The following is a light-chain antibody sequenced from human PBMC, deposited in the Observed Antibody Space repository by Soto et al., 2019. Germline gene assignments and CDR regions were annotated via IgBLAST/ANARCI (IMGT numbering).Light chain of an antibody. Sequence: EIVLTQSPGILSLSPGERATLSCRASQSVGTSLVWYQQKPGQAPRLLVYGGTNRATDIPDRFRGSGSGTDFTLTISRLEPEDFAVYSCQQYGSSPLTFGGGTKLEIK. J-gene: IGKJ4*01. CDR3: QQYGSSPLT. CDR1: QSVGTS. V-gene: IGKV3-20*01. CDR2: GGT.